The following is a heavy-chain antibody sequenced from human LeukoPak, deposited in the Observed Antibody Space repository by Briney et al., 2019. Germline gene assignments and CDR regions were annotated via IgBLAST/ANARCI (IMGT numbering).Heavy chain of an antibody. D-gene: IGHD3-3*01. V-gene: IGHV5-51*01. Sequence: KPGESLKISCKGSGYSFTSYWIGGVRQMPGKGLEWMGIIYPGDSDTRYSPSSQGQVTISADKSISTAYLQWSSLKASDTAMYYCARQSYDFWSGYLGYFDYWGQGTLVTVSS. CDR1: GYSFTSYW. CDR3: ARQSYDFWSGYLGYFDY. J-gene: IGHJ4*02. CDR2: IYPGDSDT.